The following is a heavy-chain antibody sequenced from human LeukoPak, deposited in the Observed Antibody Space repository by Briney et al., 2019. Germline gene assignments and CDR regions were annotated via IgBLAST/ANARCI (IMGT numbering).Heavy chain of an antibody. CDR3: ARGKSSFYYYYMDV. J-gene: IGHJ6*03. CDR2: MNPNSGNT. Sequence: ASVKVSCKASGYTFTSDDINWVRQATGQGLEWMGWMNPNSGNTGYAQKFQGRVTITSNTSISTAYMELSSQRSDDTAGYYCARGKSSFYYYYMDVWGKGTTVTVSS. V-gene: IGHV1-8*01. CDR1: GYTFTSDD. D-gene: IGHD6-6*01.